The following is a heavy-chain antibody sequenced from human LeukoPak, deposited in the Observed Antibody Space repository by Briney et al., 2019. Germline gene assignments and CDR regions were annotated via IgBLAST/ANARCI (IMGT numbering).Heavy chain of an antibody. CDR1: GGPISSSSYY. CDR2: IYYSGST. CDR3: ARGIRYFDWLLSGDAFDI. D-gene: IGHD3-9*01. V-gene: IGHV4-39*07. Sequence: SETLSLTCTVSGGPISSSSYYWGWIRQPPGKGLEWIGSIYYSGSTYYNPSLKSRVTISVDTSKNQFSLKLSSVTAADTAVYYCARGIRYFDWLLSGDAFDIWGQGTMVTVSS. J-gene: IGHJ3*02.